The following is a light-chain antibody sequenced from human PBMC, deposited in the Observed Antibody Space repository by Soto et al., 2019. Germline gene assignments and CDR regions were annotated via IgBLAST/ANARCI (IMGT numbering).Light chain of an antibody. CDR2: ENE. J-gene: IGLJ2*01. CDR3: AAWDDSLSAGL. CDR1: RSNIGGNY. Sequence: QSVLTQPPSVSAAPGQKVTLSCSGSRSNIGGNYVTWYQRLPGTAPRLLIHENEKRPSGIPDRFSGSKSGTSATLGIIGLQSGDEADYYCAAWDDSLSAGLFGGGTKVTVL. V-gene: IGLV1-51*01.